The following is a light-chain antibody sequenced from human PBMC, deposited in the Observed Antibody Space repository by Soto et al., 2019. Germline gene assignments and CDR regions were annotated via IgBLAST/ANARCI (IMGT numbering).Light chain of an antibody. Sequence: DIQMTQSPSSVSASVGDRVTITCRASQDISNYLAWYQQKPGKVPKLLIYAASTLQSGVPSRFSGSGSGTDFTLIISSLQPEDVATYYCQKYDSALFTFGPGTKVDVK. J-gene: IGKJ3*01. CDR1: QDISNY. V-gene: IGKV1-27*01. CDR3: QKYDSALFT. CDR2: AAS.